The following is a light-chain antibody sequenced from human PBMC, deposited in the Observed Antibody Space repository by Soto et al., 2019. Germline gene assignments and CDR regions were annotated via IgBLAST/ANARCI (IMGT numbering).Light chain of an antibody. CDR2: GAS. V-gene: IGKV3-15*01. CDR1: QRVSSN. J-gene: IGKJ1*01. Sequence: EIVMTQSPATLSVSPGERATLSCRASQRVSSNLAWYQQKPGQAPRLLIYGASTRPTGIPARFSGSGSGTEFTLTISSLQSEDFAVYYCQQYNNWPGAFGQGTKVEIK. CDR3: QQYNNWPGA.